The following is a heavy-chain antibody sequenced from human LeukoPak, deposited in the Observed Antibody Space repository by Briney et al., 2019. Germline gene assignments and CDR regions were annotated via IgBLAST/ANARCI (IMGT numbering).Heavy chain of an antibody. CDR2: IFRGGST. Sequence: PGGSLRLSCAASGFTFSSNYMSWVRQAPGKGLEWVSVIFRGGSTYYADSVKGRFTISRDDSKNTLYLQMNSLRAEDTAVYYCARGLPAAASTFDYWGQGTLVTVSS. J-gene: IGHJ4*02. CDR1: GFTFSSNY. V-gene: IGHV3-53*01. D-gene: IGHD6-13*01. CDR3: ARGLPAAASTFDY.